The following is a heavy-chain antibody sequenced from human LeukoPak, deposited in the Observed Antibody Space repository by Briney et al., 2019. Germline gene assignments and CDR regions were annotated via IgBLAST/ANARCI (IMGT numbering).Heavy chain of an antibody. CDR2: IRYDGSNK. CDR1: GFTFSSYG. CDR3: AKGSRVVVVTPQFDY. Sequence: GGSLRLSCAASGFTFSSYGMHWVRQAPGKGLEWVAFIRYDGSNKYYADSVKGRFTISRDNSKNTLYLQMNSLRAEDTAVYYCAKGSRVVVVTPQFDYWGQGTLVTVSS. V-gene: IGHV3-30*02. J-gene: IGHJ4*02. D-gene: IGHD3-22*01.